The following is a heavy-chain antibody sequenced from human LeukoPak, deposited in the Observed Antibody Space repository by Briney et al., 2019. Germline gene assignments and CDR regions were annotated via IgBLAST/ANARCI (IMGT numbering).Heavy chain of an antibody. CDR1: GGSISSYY. D-gene: IGHD6-13*01. V-gene: IGHV4-59*01. Sequence: SETLSLTCTVSGGSISSYYWSWIRQPPGKGLEWIGYIYYSGSTNYNPSLKSRVTISVDTSKNQFSLKLSSVTAADTAVYYCARVRGAAADYYYMDVWGKGTTVTISS. CDR3: ARVRGAAADYYYMDV. CDR2: IYYSGST. J-gene: IGHJ6*03.